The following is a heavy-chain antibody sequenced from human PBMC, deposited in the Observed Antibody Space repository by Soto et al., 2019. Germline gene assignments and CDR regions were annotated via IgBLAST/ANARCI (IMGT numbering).Heavy chain of an antibody. CDR1: GGSISSGGYY. Sequence: SETLSLTCTVSGGSISSGGYYWSWIRQHPGKGLEWIGYIYYSGSTYYNPSLKSRVTISLDTTKNQISLKLSSVTAADTAIYYCARGHWELAYWGQGTLVTVSS. CDR3: ARGHWELAY. V-gene: IGHV4-31*03. CDR2: IYYSGST. J-gene: IGHJ4*01. D-gene: IGHD3-10*01.